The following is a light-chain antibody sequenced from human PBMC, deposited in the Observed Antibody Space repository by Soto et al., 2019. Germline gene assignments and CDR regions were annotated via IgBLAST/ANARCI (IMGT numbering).Light chain of an antibody. CDR2: TTS. V-gene: IGKV1-39*01. CDR3: QQSYSTPLT. Sequence: DIQMTQSPSSLSASVGDRVTITCRASQSISSHLNWYQLKPGKAPKLLIYTTSTLQSGVPLRFSGSGSGTDFTLTISSLQPEDFATYYCQQSYSTPLTFG. CDR1: QSISSH. J-gene: IGKJ4*01.